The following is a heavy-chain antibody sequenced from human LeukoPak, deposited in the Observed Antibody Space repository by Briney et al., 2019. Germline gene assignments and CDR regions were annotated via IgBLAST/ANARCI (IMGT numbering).Heavy chain of an antibody. Sequence: VASMKVSCKVSGYTLTELSMHWVRQAPGKGLEWMGGFDPEDDETIYAQKFQGRVTMTEDTSIETAYMELSSLRSEDTAVYYCATDLVGGRGFDYWGQGTLVTVSS. CDR2: FDPEDDET. V-gene: IGHV1-24*01. CDR1: GYTLTELS. D-gene: IGHD3-10*01. CDR3: ATDLVGGRGFDY. J-gene: IGHJ4*02.